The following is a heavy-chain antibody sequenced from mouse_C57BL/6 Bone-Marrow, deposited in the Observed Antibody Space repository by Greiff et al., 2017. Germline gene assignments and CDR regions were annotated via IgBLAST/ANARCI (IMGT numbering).Heavy chain of an antibody. Sequence: DVMLVESGGGLVKPGGSLKLSCAASGFTFSSYAMSWVRQTPEKRLEWVATISDGGSYTYYPDTVKGRFTISRDNAKNNLYLQMSHLKSEDTAMYYCARPSYYSNWWVAWFAYWGQGTLVTVSA. J-gene: IGHJ3*01. V-gene: IGHV5-4*03. CDR3: ARPSYYSNWWVAWFAY. CDR2: ISDGGSYT. D-gene: IGHD2-5*01. CDR1: GFTFSSYA.